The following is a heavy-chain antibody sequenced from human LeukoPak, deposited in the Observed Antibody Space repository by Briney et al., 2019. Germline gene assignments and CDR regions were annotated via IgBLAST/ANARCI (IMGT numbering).Heavy chain of an antibody. CDR1: GDSLNTYY. D-gene: IGHD2-21*02. CDR2: VASSGTS. J-gene: IGHJ5*02. Sequence: SETLSLTCTVSGDSLNTYYWTWIRQTPGKELEWIGFVASSGTSNYNPSLKSRVSISIDMSKNQFSLALTSVTPADTAVYYCARVVRGVVTSNWFDPWGQGTLVSVSS. V-gene: IGHV4-59*01. CDR3: ARVVRGVVTSNWFDP.